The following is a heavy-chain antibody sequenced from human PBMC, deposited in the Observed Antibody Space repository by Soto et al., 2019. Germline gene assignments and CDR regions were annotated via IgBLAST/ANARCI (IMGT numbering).Heavy chain of an antibody. CDR1: GFTFSSYW. D-gene: IGHD3-22*01. V-gene: IGHV3-74*01. Sequence: EVQLVESGGGLVQPGGSLRLSCAASGFTFSSYWMHWVRQAPGKGLVWVSRINSDGSSTSYADSVKGRFTISRDNDKNTLYLQMNSLRAEDTAVYYCARVNNYYDSSGYYYAGPNTNWFDPWGQGTLVTVSS. CDR3: ARVNNYYDSSGYYYAGPNTNWFDP. J-gene: IGHJ5*02. CDR2: INSDGSST.